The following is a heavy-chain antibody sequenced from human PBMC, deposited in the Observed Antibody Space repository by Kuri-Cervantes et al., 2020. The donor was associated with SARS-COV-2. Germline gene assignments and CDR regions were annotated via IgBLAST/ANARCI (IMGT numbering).Heavy chain of an antibody. Sequence: CTVSGGSISSYYWSWIRQPAGKGLEWIGRIYTGGSTNYNPSLKSRVTMSVDTSKNQFSLKLSSVTAADTAVYYCARAQDYYDSSGSITLFDYWGQETLVTVSS. CDR2: IYTGGST. V-gene: IGHV4-4*07. D-gene: IGHD3-22*01. CDR3: ARAQDYYDSSGSITLFDY. CDR1: GGSISSYY. J-gene: IGHJ4*02.